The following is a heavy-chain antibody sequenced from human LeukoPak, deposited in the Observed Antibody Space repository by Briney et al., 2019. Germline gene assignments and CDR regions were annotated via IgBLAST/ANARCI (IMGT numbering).Heavy chain of an antibody. CDR2: IWYDGSNK. CDR3: ARAPRHDPPDY. J-gene: IGHJ4*02. Sequence: GGSLRLSCAASGFTFSSYGMHWVRQAPGKGLEWVAVIWYDGSNKYYGDSVKGRFTISRDNSKRTLYLQMNSLRAEDTAVYYCARAPRHDPPDYWGQGTLVTVSS. CDR1: GFTFSSYG. V-gene: IGHV3-33*01.